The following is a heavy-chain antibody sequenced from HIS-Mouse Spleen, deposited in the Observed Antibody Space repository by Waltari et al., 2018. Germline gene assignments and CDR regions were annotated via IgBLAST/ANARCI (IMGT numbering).Heavy chain of an antibody. CDR3: ARGYLAAGNFDY. J-gene: IGHJ4*02. CDR1: GYHFTGHD. CDR2: INPNSGGT. Sequence: QVQLVHSGAEVKKPGASVKVSCRAYGYHFTGHDLHWFGQAPGQGLEWLGLINPNSGGTNYAQKFQGRVTMTRDTSISTAYMELSRLRSDDTAVYYCARGYLAAGNFDYWGQGTLVTVSS. D-gene: IGHD6-13*01. V-gene: IGHV1-2*02.